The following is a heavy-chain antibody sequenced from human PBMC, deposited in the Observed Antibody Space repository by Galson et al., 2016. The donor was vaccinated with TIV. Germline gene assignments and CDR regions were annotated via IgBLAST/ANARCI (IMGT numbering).Heavy chain of an antibody. Sequence: SVKVSCKASGGTFNNYAINWVRQAPGRGLEWVGGILPISTATNYAQQFLGRVTISIDKFSSTVFLELSSLRSGDTVVYFCARDIPCGGACYFFDDWGQGTLVTVSS. CDR3: ARDIPCGGACYFFDD. V-gene: IGHV1-69*05. CDR1: GGTFNNYA. CDR2: ILPISTAT. J-gene: IGHJ4*02. D-gene: IGHD2-21*01.